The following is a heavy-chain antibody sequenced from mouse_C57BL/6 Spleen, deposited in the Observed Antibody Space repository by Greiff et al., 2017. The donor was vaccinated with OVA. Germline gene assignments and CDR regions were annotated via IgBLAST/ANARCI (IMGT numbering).Heavy chain of an antibody. V-gene: IGHV14-4*01. J-gene: IGHJ4*01. Sequence: VQLQQSGAELVRPGASVKLSCTASGFNIKDDYMHWVKQRPEQGLEWIGWIDPENGDTEYASKFQGKATITADTSSNTAYLQLSSLTSEDTAVYYCTTWGNSYYYAMDYWGQGTSVTVSS. D-gene: IGHD2-1*01. CDR1: GFNIKDDY. CDR2: IDPENGDT. CDR3: TTWGNSYYYAMDY.